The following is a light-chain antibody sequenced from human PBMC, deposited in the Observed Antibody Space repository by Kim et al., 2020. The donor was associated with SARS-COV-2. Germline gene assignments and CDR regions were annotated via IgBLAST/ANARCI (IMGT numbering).Light chain of an antibody. CDR1: QGIGND. Sequence: AIQMTQSPSSLSASVGDRVTITCRASQGIGNDVGWYQQKPGKAPKLLIYGASTLESGVPSRFTGRGFGTDFTLTISTLQPEDFAIYYCLQDHKSPYTFGQGTKVEIK. J-gene: IGKJ2*01. CDR2: GAS. CDR3: LQDHKSPYT. V-gene: IGKV1-6*01.